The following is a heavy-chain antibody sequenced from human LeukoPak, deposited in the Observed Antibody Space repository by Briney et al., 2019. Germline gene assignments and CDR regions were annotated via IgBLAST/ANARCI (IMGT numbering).Heavy chain of an antibody. D-gene: IGHD2-15*01. J-gene: IGHJ5*02. CDR2: IYYSGST. Sequence: SQTLSLTCIVSGGSISSGGYYWSWIRQHPGKGLEWIGYIYYSGSTYYNPSLKSRVTISVDTSKNQFSLKLSSVTAADTAVYYCARADIVVVVAATRGWFDPWGQGTLVTVSS. V-gene: IGHV4-31*03. CDR1: GGSISSGGYY. CDR3: ARADIVVVVAATRGWFDP.